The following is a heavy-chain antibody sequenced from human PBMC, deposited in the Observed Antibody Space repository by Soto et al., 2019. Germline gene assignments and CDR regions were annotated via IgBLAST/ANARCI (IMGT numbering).Heavy chain of an antibody. CDR3: ARDRGAAAGTRYYYGMDV. CDR2: IWYDGTNK. J-gene: IGHJ6*02. V-gene: IGHV3-33*01. CDR1: GFTFSSYG. Sequence: PGGSLRLSCAASGFTFSSYGMHWVRQAPGKGLEWVAVIWYDGTNKYYADYVKGRFTTSRDNSKNMLYLQMNSLRAEDTVVYYCARDRGAAAGTRYYYGMDVWGQGTTVTVSS. D-gene: IGHD6-13*01.